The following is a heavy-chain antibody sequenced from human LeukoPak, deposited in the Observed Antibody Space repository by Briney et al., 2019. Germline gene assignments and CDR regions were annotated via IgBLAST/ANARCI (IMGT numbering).Heavy chain of an antibody. Sequence: WETLTLTCTVSGGSLSSYYWSWIRQPPGKGLEWIGYIYYSGSTNYNPSIKSRVTISVDTSKDQFSLKLSTVTAADTAVYYCARDLTGEFDYWGQGTLVTVSS. CDR1: GGSLSSYY. CDR2: IYYSGST. V-gene: IGHV4-59*01. D-gene: IGHD7-27*01. J-gene: IGHJ4*02. CDR3: ARDLTGEFDY.